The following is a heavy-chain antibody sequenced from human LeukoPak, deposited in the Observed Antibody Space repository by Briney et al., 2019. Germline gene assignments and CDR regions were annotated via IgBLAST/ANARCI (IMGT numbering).Heavy chain of an antibody. J-gene: IGHJ4*02. D-gene: IGHD5-18*01. CDR3: ARVEVYSSTME. CDR1: GGSISSGSYY. CDR2: IYTSGST. Sequence: SQTLSLTCTVSGGSISSGSYYWSWIRQPAGKGLEWIGRIYTSGSTYYNPSLKSRVTISVDTSKNQFSLKLSSVTAAVQAVYYCARVEVYSSTMEWGQGTLVTVSS. V-gene: IGHV4-61*02.